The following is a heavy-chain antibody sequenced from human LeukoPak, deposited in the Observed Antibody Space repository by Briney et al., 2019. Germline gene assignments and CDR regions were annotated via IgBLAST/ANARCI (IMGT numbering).Heavy chain of an antibody. Sequence: PRGSLRLSCAASGFTFSTYSMNWVRQAPGKGLEWVSYISGSSETIYYADSVKGRFTISRDNAKNSLYLQMNSLRDEDTAVYYCARTPPTAGLTTIGVGSDYWGQGTLVTVSS. D-gene: IGHD4-11*01. V-gene: IGHV3-48*02. J-gene: IGHJ4*02. CDR3: ARTPPTAGLTTIGVGSDY. CDR2: ISGSSETI. CDR1: GFTFSTYS.